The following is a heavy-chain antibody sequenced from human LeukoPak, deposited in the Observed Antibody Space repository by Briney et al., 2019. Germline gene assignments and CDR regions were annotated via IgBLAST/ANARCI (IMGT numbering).Heavy chain of an antibody. V-gene: IGHV4-59*08. CDR1: GGSISGFY. Sequence: NPSETLSLTCTVSGGSISGFYWSWFRQPPGKGLELIGYLYSSGSTYYNPSLKSRVTISGDTSNNQFSLNLSSVPAADTAVYYCAIHDGVYWGQGTLVTVSS. CDR3: AIHDGVY. J-gene: IGHJ4*02. CDR2: LYSSGST. D-gene: IGHD3-16*01.